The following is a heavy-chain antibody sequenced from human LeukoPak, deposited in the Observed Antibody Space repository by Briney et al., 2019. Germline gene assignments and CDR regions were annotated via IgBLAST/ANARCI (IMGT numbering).Heavy chain of an antibody. CDR2: IYYSGST. V-gene: IGHV4-59*08. D-gene: IGHD5-24*01. CDR3: ARLNDGYNFKELEY. J-gene: IGHJ4*02. CDR1: GGSISSYY. Sequence: PSETLSLTCNVSGGSISSYYWSWIRQPPGKGLEWIGYIYYSGSTNYNPSLKSRVTISVDTSKNQFSLKLSSVTAADTAVYYCARLNDGYNFKELEYWGQGTLVTVSS.